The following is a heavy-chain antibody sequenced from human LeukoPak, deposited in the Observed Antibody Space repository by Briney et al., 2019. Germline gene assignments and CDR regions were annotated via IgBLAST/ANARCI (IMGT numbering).Heavy chain of an antibody. J-gene: IGHJ4*02. CDR3: ASGQPRPYSGSYEDY. CDR2: ISYDGSIK. V-gene: IGHV3-30-3*01. CDR1: GSTFSSYA. Sequence: GGSLRLSCAASGSTFSSYAMHWVRQAPGKGLEWVAVISYDGSIKYCADSVKGRFTISRDNSKNTLYLQMNSLRAEDTAVYYCASGQPRPYSGSYEDYWGQGTLVTVSS. D-gene: IGHD1-26*01.